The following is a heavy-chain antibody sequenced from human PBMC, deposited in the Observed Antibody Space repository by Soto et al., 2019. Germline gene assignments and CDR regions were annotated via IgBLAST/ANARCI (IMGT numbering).Heavy chain of an antibody. CDR2: INAGNGNT. CDR1: GYTFTSYA. Sequence: ASVKVSCKASGYTFTSYAMHWVRQAPGQRLEWMGWINAGNGNTKYSQKFQGRVTITRDTSASTAYMELSSLRSEDTAVYYCARDRSGPTLKTWIKLWSDESGWFDPWGQGTLVTVSS. CDR3: ARDRSGPTLKTWIKLWSDESGWFDP. D-gene: IGHD5-18*01. V-gene: IGHV1-3*01. J-gene: IGHJ5*02.